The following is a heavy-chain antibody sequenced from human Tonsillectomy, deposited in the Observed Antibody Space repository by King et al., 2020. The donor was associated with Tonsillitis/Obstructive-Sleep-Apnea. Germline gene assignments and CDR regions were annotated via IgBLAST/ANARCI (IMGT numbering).Heavy chain of an antibody. V-gene: IGHV4-31*03. CDR3: ARERGVVYCSSTSCYEFDY. D-gene: IGHD2-2*01. J-gene: IGHJ4*02. CDR2: IYYSGST. Sequence: VQLQESGPGLVKPSQNLSLTCTVSGGSISSGGYYWSWIRQHPGKGLEWIGYIYYSGSTYYNPSLRSRVTISVDTSKNQFSLKLSSVTAADTAVYYCARERGVVYCSSTSCYEFDYWGQGTLVTVSS. CDR1: GGSISSGGYY.